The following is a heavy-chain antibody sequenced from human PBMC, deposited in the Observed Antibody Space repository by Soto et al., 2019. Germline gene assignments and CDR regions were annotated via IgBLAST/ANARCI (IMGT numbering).Heavy chain of an antibody. J-gene: IGHJ4*02. CDR3: AKDAGAAAGNGDLFDY. CDR1: GFTFSIYW. Sequence: GSMRLSCAASGFTFSIYWMSWVRQAPGKGLEWVANIKQDGSEKYYADSVKGRFTISRDNAKNSLYLQMNSLRAEDTALYYCAKDAGAAAGNGDLFDYWGQGTLVTVSS. V-gene: IGHV3-7*03. CDR2: IKQDGSEK. D-gene: IGHD6-13*01.